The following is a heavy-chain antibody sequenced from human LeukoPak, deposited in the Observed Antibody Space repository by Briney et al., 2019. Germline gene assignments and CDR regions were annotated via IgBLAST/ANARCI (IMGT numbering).Heavy chain of an antibody. CDR2: IYSGGST. CDR1: GFTFSSYA. D-gene: IGHD3-9*01. J-gene: IGHJ6*04. CDR3: ARDATATDYDILTGHQYYYYYGMDV. Sequence: GGSLRLSCAASGFTFSSYAMSWVRQAPGKGLEWVSVIYSGGSTYYSDSVKGRFTISRDNSKNTLYLQTTSLRAEDTAVYYCARDATATDYDILTGHQYYYYYGMDVWGKGTTVTVSS. V-gene: IGHV3-53*01.